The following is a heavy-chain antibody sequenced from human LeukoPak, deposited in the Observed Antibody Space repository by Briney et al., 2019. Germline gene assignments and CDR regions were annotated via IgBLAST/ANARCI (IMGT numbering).Heavy chain of an antibody. V-gene: IGHV3-66*04. CDR3: GRLGDGYHDTY. Sequence: GVPLRLSCAASGFTVSSDYMGWVRQAPEKGLEGVSLISSGGSTYYADSLKGRFTISRDNSKNTLYLQMNSLRAAATAVYYCGRLGDGYHDTYWGQGPLVTVSS. CDR1: GFTVSSDY. J-gene: IGHJ4*02. D-gene: IGHD5-24*01. CDR2: ISSGGST.